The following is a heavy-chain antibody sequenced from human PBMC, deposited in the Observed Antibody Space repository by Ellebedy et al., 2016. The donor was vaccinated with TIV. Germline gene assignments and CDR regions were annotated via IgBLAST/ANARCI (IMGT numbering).Heavy chain of an antibody. V-gene: IGHV4-59*01. D-gene: IGHD3-10*01. J-gene: IGHJ4*02. Sequence: SETLSLXXTVSGGSISSYYWSWIRQPPGKGLEWIGYIYYSGSTNYNPSLKSRVTISVDTSKNQFSLKLSSVTAADTAVYYCARVRSGGSDYWGQGTLVTVSS. CDR1: GGSISSYY. CDR2: IYYSGST. CDR3: ARVRSGGSDY.